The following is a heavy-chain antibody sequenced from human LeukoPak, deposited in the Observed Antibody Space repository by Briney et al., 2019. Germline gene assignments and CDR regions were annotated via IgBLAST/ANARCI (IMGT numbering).Heavy chain of an antibody. CDR2: ITGSGGNT. V-gene: IGHV3-23*01. Sequence: GGSLRLSCAASGFIFSNYAMGWGRQAPGKGLEWVSSITGSGGNTYYADSVKGRFTFSRDNSKNALHLQMNSLRAEDTAVYYCVRGLDYFDYWGQGTLVTVSS. D-gene: IGHD6-6*01. J-gene: IGHJ4*02. CDR3: VRGLDYFDY. CDR1: GFIFSNYA.